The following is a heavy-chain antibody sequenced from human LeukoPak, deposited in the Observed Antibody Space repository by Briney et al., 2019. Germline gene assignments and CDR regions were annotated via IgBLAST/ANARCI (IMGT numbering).Heavy chain of an antibody. Sequence: TLSLTXXXXGGSXXSXGYSWRWVRQPPGKGLEWIVYIYHSGSTYYNPSLKSRVTISVYRAKNQVSGKLSSVTAADTAVYYCARGAHYYGSGSFDYWGQGTLVTVSS. J-gene: IGHJ4*02. CDR3: ARGAHYYGSGSFDY. V-gene: IGHV4-30-2*01. CDR2: IYHSGST. CDR1: GGSXXSXGYS. D-gene: IGHD3-10*01.